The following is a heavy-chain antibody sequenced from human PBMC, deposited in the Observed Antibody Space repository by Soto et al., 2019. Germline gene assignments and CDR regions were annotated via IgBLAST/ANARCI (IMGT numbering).Heavy chain of an antibody. Sequence: GGSLRLSCAASGFTFSSYSMNWVRQAPGKGLEWVSSISSSSSCIYYADSVKGRFTISRDNAKNSLYLQMNSLRAEDTAVYYCARGRGSSWYFDYWGQGTLVTVSS. CDR3: ARGRGSSWYFDY. J-gene: IGHJ4*02. CDR1: GFTFSSYS. CDR2: ISSSSSCI. V-gene: IGHV3-21*01. D-gene: IGHD6-13*01.